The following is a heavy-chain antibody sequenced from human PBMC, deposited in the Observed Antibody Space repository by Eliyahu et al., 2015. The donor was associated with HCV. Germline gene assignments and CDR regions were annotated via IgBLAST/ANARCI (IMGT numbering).Heavy chain of an antibody. Sequence: EVQLVESGGGLVKPGGSLXLSCXASGFTFXXYSMNWVRQAPGKGLEWVSSISSSSSYIYYADSVKGRFTISRDNAKNSLYLQMNSLRAEDTAVYYCASLCSGGSCYPTTDYWGQGTLVTVSS. D-gene: IGHD2-15*01. CDR1: GFTFXXYS. J-gene: IGHJ4*02. CDR3: ASLCSGGSCYPTTDY. CDR2: ISSSSSYI. V-gene: IGHV3-21*01.